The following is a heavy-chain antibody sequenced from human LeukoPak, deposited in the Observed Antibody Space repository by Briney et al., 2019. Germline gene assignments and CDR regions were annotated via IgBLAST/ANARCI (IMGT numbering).Heavy chain of an antibody. V-gene: IGHV3-48*01. CDR1: GFTFSSYS. J-gene: IGHJ4*02. CDR2: ISSSSSPK. CDR3: ARITGTIDCSSATCPADY. D-gene: IGHD2-2*01. Sequence: QLGGSLRLSCAASGFTFSSYSLSWVRQAPGKGLEWVSYISSSSSPKYYADSVKGRFTISGDNAKNSLYLQMNSLRAEDTAIYYCARITGTIDCSSATCPADYWGQGTLVTVSS.